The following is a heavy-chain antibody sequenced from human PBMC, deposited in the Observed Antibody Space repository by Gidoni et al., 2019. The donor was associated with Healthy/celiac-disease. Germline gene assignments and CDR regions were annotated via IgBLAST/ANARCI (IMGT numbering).Heavy chain of an antibody. CDR1: GFPFSGYA. J-gene: IGHJ3*01. Sequence: QVKLVESGGGVVQPGRSLRLSCAASGFPFSGYALHWVRQAPGKGLDWVALISYDGSNKYYADSVRGRFTISRDNSKNTLYLQMNSLGPEDTAVYYCARVLWFRELFDAFDVWGQGTMVTVSS. V-gene: IGHV3-30*04. CDR2: ISYDGSNK. CDR3: ARVLWFRELFDAFDV. D-gene: IGHD3-10*01.